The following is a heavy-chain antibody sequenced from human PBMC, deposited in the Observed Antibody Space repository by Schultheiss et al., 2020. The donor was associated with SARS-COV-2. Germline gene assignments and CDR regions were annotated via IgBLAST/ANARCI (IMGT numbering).Heavy chain of an antibody. D-gene: IGHD3-10*01. V-gene: IGHV4-30-2*01. CDR2: IYHSGSI. CDR3: ARGFGAGPFDI. CDR1: GGSISRGGDS. J-gene: IGHJ3*02. Sequence: SQTLSLTCVVSGGSISRGGDSWSWIRQPSGKGLEWMGYIYHSGSISYNPSLKSRVTISVDTSKNQFSLKLNSVTAADTAVYYCARGFGAGPFDIWGQGTTVTVSS.